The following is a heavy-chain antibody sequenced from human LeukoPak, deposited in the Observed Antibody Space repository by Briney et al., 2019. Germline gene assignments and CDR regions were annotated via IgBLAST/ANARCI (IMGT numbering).Heavy chain of an antibody. J-gene: IGHJ3*02. CDR3: ARSDYHNSGSHTVFDAFDI. V-gene: IGHV4-59*01. Sequence: SETLSLTCTVSGGSISRYYWSWIRRPPGKGLEWIGYIDDSGNTNYNPSLKSQVTISVGKSKNQFSLKLSFVTAADTAVYYCARSDYHNSGSHTVFDAFDIWGQGTRVTVSS. CDR2: IDDSGNT. CDR1: GGSISRYY. D-gene: IGHD3-10*01.